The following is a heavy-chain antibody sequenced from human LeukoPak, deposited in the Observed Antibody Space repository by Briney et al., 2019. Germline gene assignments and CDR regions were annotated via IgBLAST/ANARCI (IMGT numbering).Heavy chain of an antibody. CDR1: GYSFTSYW. CDR2: IYPGDSDT. V-gene: IGHV5-51*01. D-gene: IGHD4-17*01. CDR3: ASLGGLGTVTTEDNWFDP. Sequence: GESLKISCKGSGYSFTSYWIGWVRQMPGKGLEWMGIIYPGDSDTRYSPSFQGQVTISADKSISTAYLQWSSLKASDTAMYYCASLGGLGTVTTEDNWFDPWGQGTLVTVSS. J-gene: IGHJ5*02.